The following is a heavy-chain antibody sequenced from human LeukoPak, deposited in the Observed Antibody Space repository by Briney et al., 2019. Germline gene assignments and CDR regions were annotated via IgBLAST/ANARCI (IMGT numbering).Heavy chain of an antibody. Sequence: SETLSLTCTVSGGSISSYYWSWIRQPPGKGLEWIGYIYYSGSTNYNPSLKSRVTISVDTSKNQFSLKLSSVTAADTAVYYCARVSVGSSGPRFGLWGQGTLVTVSS. CDR3: ARVSVGSSGPRFGL. D-gene: IGHD3-22*01. CDR2: IYYSGST. CDR1: GGSISSYY. V-gene: IGHV4-59*01. J-gene: IGHJ5*02.